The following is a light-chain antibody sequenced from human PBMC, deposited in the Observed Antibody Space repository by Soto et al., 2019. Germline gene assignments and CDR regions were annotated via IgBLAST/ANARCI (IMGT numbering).Light chain of an antibody. CDR3: QQRSNWPT. CDR1: QSVGSN. Sequence: EIVRTQSPATLSVSPGERATLSCRASQSVGSNLAWYLQKPGQAPRLLIYGASTRATGIPATFSGSGSGTEFTLTISSLQPEDFAVYYCQQRSNWPTFGQGTRLEIK. CDR2: GAS. J-gene: IGKJ5*01. V-gene: IGKV3-15*01.